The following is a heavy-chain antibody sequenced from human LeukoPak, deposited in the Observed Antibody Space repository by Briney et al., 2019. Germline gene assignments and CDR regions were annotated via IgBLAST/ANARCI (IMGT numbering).Heavy chain of an antibody. V-gene: IGHV3-66*01. CDR3: ARDLSMVAATIRYYYGMDV. D-gene: IGHD2-15*01. CDR1: GFTVSSNY. CDR2: IYSGGST. J-gene: IGHJ6*02. Sequence: GGSLRLSCAASGFTVSSNYMSWVRQAPGKGLEWVSVIYSGGSTYYADPVKGRFTISRDNSKNTLYLQMNSLRAEDTAVYYCARDLSMVAATIRYYYGMDVWGQGTTVTVSS.